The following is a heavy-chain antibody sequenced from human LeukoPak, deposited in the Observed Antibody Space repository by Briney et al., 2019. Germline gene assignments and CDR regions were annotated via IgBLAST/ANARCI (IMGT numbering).Heavy chain of an antibody. D-gene: IGHD3-3*01. J-gene: IGHJ6*03. Sequence: PGGSLRLSCAASGFTFSGYWMHWVRQGPEKGLELVSRIDNDGHGILYADSVKGRFTTSRDNAKNTLYLQMNSLRFEDTAVYYYATGGGWVPSFGVVTHIDVWGKGTTVTVSS. CDR1: GFTFSGYW. V-gene: IGHV3-74*03. CDR2: IDNDGHGI. CDR3: ATGGGWVPSFGVVTHIDV.